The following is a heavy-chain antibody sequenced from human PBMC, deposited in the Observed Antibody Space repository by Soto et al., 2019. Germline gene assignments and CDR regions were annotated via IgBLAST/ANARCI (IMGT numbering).Heavy chain of an antibody. CDR3: ARDTVLTGMFDF. Sequence: SEPLSLTCTVSGGSIGSYHWSWVRQPPGKGLEWIASVYYTGTTNYNPSLGSRVTISIDAPGNRFSMEITSVTAADTAIYYCARDTVLTGMFDFWGQGTLVTVSS. V-gene: IGHV4-59*01. CDR1: GGSIGSYH. J-gene: IGHJ4*02. CDR2: VYYTGTT. D-gene: IGHD4-17*01.